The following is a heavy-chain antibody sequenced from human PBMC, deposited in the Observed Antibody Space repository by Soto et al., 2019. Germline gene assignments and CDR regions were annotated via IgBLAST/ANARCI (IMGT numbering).Heavy chain of an antibody. J-gene: IGHJ4*01. Sequence: ASVKVSCKASGYTFTSYYMHWVRQAPGQGLEWMGIIKPTGGSTSYAQKFQGRVTMTRDTSTSTVYMELSSLRSEDTAVYYCASHAGLTYYYDSGAYYRLDYWG. CDR2: IKPTGGST. V-gene: IGHV1-46*01. CDR1: GYTFTSYY. CDR3: ASHAGLTYYYDSGAYYRLDY. D-gene: IGHD3-22*01.